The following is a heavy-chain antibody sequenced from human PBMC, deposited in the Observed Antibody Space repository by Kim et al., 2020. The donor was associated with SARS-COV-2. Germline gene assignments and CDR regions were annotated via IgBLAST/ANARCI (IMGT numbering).Heavy chain of an antibody. V-gene: IGHV3-7*03. CDR3: ARDGLHYDILTGYYLSYYYYGMDV. D-gene: IGHD3-9*01. CDR1: GFTFSSYW. CDR2: IKQDGSEK. Sequence: GGSLRLSCAASGFTFSSYWMSWVRQAPGKGLEWVANIKQDGSEKNYVDSVKGRITISRDNAKNSLYLQMNSLRAEDTAVYYCARDGLHYDILTGYYLSYYYYGMDVWGQGTTVTVSS. J-gene: IGHJ6*02.